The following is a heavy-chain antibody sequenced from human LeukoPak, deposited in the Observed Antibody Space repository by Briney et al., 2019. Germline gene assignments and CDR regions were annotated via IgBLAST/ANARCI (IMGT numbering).Heavy chain of an antibody. CDR3: SKDLQPSVYFSSTSCYINAFDI. J-gene: IGHJ3*02. Sequence: GGSLRLSCAASGFTFSSYAMSWVRQAPGKGLEWVSAISGSGGSTYYADSVKGRFTISRDNSKNTLYLQMNSLRAEDTAVYYWSKDLQPSVYFSSTSCYINAFDIWGQGTMVTVSS. D-gene: IGHD2-2*02. CDR2: ISGSGGST. CDR1: GFTFSSYA. V-gene: IGHV3-23*01.